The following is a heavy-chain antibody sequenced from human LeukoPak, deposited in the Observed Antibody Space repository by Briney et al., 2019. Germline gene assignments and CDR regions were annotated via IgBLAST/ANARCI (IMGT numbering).Heavy chain of an antibody. CDR3: AKDNSGWYDYYYYYMDV. Sequence: GGSLRLSSAASGFTFSSYGMHWVRQAPGKGLEWVAFIRYDGSNKYYADSVKGRFTISRDNSKNTLYLQMNSLRAEDTAVYYCAKDNSGWYDYYYYYMDVWGKGTTVTVSS. CDR1: GFTFSSYG. J-gene: IGHJ6*03. V-gene: IGHV3-30*02. D-gene: IGHD6-19*01. CDR2: IRYDGSNK.